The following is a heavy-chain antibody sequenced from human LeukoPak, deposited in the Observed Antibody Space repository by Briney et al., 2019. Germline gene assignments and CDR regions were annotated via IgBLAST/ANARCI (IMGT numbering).Heavy chain of an antibody. CDR1: GYTFTSYG. D-gene: IGHD1-26*01. CDR2: INPNSGGT. CDR3: AKKSPSGSYLY. J-gene: IGHJ4*02. V-gene: IGHV1-2*02. Sequence: ASVKVSCKASGYTFTSYGISWVRQAPGQGLEWMGWINPNSGGTNYAQKFQGRVTMTRDTSISTAYMELSRLRSDDTAVYYCAKKSPSGSYLYWGQGTLVTVSS.